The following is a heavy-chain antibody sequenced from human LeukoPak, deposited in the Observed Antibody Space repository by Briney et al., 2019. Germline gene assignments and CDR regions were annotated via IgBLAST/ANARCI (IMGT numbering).Heavy chain of an antibody. CDR1: GFTFSIYG. J-gene: IGHJ4*02. CDR2: ISSSSSYI. Sequence: GGSLRLSCAASGFTFSIYGMNWVRQAPGKGLEWVSSISSSSSYIYYADSLKGRFTVSRDNAKNSLFLQMHSLRAEDTAVYYCARNQGSSSSHFDYWGQGTLVTVSS. V-gene: IGHV3-21*01. D-gene: IGHD6-6*01. CDR3: ARNQGSSSSHFDY.